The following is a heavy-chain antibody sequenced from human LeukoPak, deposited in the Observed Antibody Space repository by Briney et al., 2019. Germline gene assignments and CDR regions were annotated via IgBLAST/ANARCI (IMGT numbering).Heavy chain of an antibody. CDR3: AKVRLGVCSAASCYKDDGNY. J-gene: IGHJ4*02. CDR2: IRYDGNNK. CDR1: GFTFSNYG. D-gene: IGHD2-15*01. V-gene: IGHV3-30*02. Sequence: GGSLRLSCAASGFTFSNYGMHWVRQAPGRGLEWVAFIRYDGNNKYYADSVKGRFSISRDNSKNTLYLQMNSLRGEDMAVYYCAKVRLGVCSAASCYKDDGNYWGQGTLVTVSS.